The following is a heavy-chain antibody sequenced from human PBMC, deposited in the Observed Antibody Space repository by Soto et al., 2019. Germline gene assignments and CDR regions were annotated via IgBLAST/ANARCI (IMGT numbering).Heavy chain of an antibody. CDR2: LSGSGDRT. Sequence: GGSLRLSCAASGFPFGSFAMSWVRQAPGKGLEWVSTLSGSGDRTYYADSVKGRFTISRDNSKNTLYLQMNSLRAEDTAVYYCAALSGYIYGYFMYWGQGTLVAVSS. D-gene: IGHD5-18*01. V-gene: IGHV3-23*01. CDR1: GFPFGSFA. CDR3: AALSGYIYGYFMY. J-gene: IGHJ4*02.